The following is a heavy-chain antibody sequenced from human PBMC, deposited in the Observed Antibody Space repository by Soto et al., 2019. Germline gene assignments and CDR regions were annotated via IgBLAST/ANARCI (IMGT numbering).Heavy chain of an antibody. D-gene: IGHD3-10*01. Sequence: QVQLQQWGAGLLNPSETLSLTCAVYGGSFSGYQWSWIRQTPGKGLEWIGEINDSGNINYNPSLKSRVTILIDTPKKQISLTLSSVTAADPAVYYCARGLILWFGELSRRGGYYYYMDVWGKGTTVTVSS. CDR2: INDSGNI. CDR1: GGSFSGYQ. V-gene: IGHV4-34*01. CDR3: ARGLILWFGELSRRGGYYYYMDV. J-gene: IGHJ6*03.